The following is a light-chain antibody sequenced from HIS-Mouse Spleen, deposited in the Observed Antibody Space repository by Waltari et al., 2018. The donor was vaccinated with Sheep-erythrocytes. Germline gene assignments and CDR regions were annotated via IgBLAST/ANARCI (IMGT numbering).Light chain of an antibody. Sequence: QSALTQPRSVSGSPGQSVTISCTGTSSDVCGYNYVSWYQTHPGKAPKLMIYDVSKRPSGVPDRFSGSKSGNTASLTISGLQAEDEADYYCCSYAGSYTLVFGGGTKLTVL. V-gene: IGLV2-11*01. CDR2: DVS. CDR3: CSYAGSYTLV. CDR1: SSDVCGYNY. J-gene: IGLJ2*01.